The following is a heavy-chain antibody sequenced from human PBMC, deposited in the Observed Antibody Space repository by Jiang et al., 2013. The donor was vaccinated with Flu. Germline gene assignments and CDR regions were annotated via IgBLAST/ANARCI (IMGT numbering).Heavy chain of an antibody. J-gene: IGHJ4*02. CDR2: INPYGGT. V-gene: IGHV1-2*02. Sequence: SGAEVKQAGASVKVTCKTSGYRFSGNYMHWVRQAPGQGLEWMGYINPYGGTWSPQKFQGRVTMTLDTSISAVYMELSGLRSDDTALYFCARSAPCGSGCYYFFDNWGQGTQVTVAS. CDR3: ARSAPCGSGCYYFFDN. CDR1: GYRFSGNY. D-gene: IGHD2-15*01.